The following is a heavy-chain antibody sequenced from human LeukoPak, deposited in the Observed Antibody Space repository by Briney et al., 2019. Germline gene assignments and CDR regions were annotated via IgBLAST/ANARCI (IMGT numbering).Heavy chain of an antibody. J-gene: IGHJ4*02. CDR2: IYPGDSDT. CDR1: GYSFTSYW. D-gene: IGHD3-22*01. V-gene: IGHV5-51*01. CDR3: ARNLQDADSSGYI. Sequence: GESLKISCKGSGYSFTSYWIGWVRQMPGKGLEWMGIIYPGDSDTRYSPSFQGQVTISADKSISTAYLQWSSLKASDTAMYYRARNLQDADSSGYIWGQGTLVTVSS.